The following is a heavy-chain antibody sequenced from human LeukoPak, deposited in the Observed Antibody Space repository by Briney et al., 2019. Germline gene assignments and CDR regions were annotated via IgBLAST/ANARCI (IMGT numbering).Heavy chain of an antibody. Sequence: PGGSLRLSCAASGFTFSSHWMSWVRQAPGKGLEWVANIKQDGSEKNYVDSVKGRFTISRDNAKNSLFLQMNSLRAEDTAVYYCARDGRSGWNHHDYWGQGTLVTVSS. D-gene: IGHD6-19*01. CDR2: IKQDGSEK. CDR3: ARDGRSGWNHHDY. J-gene: IGHJ4*02. V-gene: IGHV3-7*03. CDR1: GFTFSSHW.